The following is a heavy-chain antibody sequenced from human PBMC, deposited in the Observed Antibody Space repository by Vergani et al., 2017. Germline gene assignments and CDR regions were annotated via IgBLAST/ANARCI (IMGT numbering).Heavy chain of an antibody. D-gene: IGHD5-12*01. CDR3: ASYDSDGYGY. Sequence: QVQLVQSGAEVKKPGASVKVSCKASGYTFTSYDINWVRQAPGQGLEWMGIINPSGGSTGYAQKFQDRVTMTRDTSTSTVYMELSSLRSEDTAVYYCASYDSDGYGYWGQGTLVTVSS. CDR2: INPSGGST. V-gene: IGHV1-46*01. CDR1: GYTFTSYD. J-gene: IGHJ4*02.